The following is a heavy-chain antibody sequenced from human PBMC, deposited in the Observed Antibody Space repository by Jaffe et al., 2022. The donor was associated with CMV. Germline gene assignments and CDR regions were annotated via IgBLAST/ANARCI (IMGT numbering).Heavy chain of an antibody. D-gene: IGHD5-18*01. CDR2: ISSSGSTI. V-gene: IGHV3-48*03. J-gene: IGHJ4*02. CDR3: AWRDTAMVRGGFDY. CDR1: GFTFSSYE. Sequence: EVQLVESGGGLVQPGGSLRLSCAASGFTFSSYEMNWVRQAPGKGLEWVSYISSSGSTIYYADSVKGRFTISRDNAKNSLYLQMNSLRAEDTAVYYCAWRDTAMVRGGFDYWGQGTLVTVSS.